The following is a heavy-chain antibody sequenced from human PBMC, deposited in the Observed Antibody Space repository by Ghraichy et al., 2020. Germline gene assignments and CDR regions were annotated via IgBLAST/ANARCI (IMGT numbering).Heavy chain of an antibody. Sequence: GESLNISCAASGFIFNNAWMSWVRQAPGKGPEWVGSIKSQSDGGTTDYSAPLRDRFSISRDDSTSTVYLQLNSLKTEDTGIYYCTTGQHSHSWSLEGLDYWGQGTQVTVSS. D-gene: IGHD6-13*01. CDR1: GFIFNNAW. CDR3: TTGQHSHSWSLEGLDY. CDR2: IKSQSDGGTT. J-gene: IGHJ4*02. V-gene: IGHV3-15*01.